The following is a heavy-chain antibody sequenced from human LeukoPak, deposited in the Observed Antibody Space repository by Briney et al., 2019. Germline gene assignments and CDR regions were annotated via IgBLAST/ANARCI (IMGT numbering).Heavy chain of an antibody. Sequence: GGSLRLSCAASGFIFNNYGIHWVRQAPGKGLEWVAFIRYDGSNKYYADSVKGRFTISRDNAKNSLYLQMNSLRAEDTAVYYCASCSSTNCYWGQGTLVTVSS. CDR3: ASCSSTNCY. J-gene: IGHJ4*02. V-gene: IGHV3-30*02. D-gene: IGHD2-2*01. CDR1: GFIFNNYG. CDR2: IRYDGSNK.